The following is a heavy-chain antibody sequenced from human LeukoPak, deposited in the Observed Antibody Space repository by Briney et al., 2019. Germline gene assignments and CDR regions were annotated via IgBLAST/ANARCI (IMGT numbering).Heavy chain of an antibody. CDR2: INPNSGGT. J-gene: IGHJ3*02. V-gene: IGHV1-2*02. Sequence: ASVKVSCKASGYTFTGYYMHWVRQAPGQGLEWMGWINPNSGGTNYAQKFQGRVTMTRDTSISTAYMELSRLRSDDTAVYYCAREGDGSGSYFAFDIWGQGTMVTVSS. D-gene: IGHD3-10*01. CDR1: GYTFTGYY. CDR3: AREGDGSGSYFAFDI.